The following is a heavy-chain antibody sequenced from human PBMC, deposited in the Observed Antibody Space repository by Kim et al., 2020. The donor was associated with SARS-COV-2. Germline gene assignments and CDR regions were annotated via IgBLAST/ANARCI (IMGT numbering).Heavy chain of an antibody. CDR3: ARAQRWGLIAARGAVDY. CDR1: GGSISSGGYY. Sequence: SETLSLTCTVSGGSISSGGYYWSWIRQHPGKGLEWIGYIYYSGSTYYNPALKSRVTISVDTSKNQFHLKLSSVTAADKAVYYCARAQRWGLIAARGAVDYWGQGTLVTVSS. V-gene: IGHV4-31*03. D-gene: IGHD6-13*01. J-gene: IGHJ4*02. CDR2: IYYSGST.